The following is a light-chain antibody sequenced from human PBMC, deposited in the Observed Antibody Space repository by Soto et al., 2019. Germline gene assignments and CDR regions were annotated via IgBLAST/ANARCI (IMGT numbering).Light chain of an antibody. CDR3: CSYAGNSTYV. Sequence: QSVLTQPASVSGSPGQSITISCTGTSSDVGTYNLVSWYQQHPDKAPKLIIYEGSKRPSGVSNRFSGSRFGNRASLTISGLQAEDEADYYCCSYAGNSTYVFGTGTKLTVL. CDR1: SSDVGTYNL. CDR2: EGS. V-gene: IGLV2-23*01. J-gene: IGLJ1*01.